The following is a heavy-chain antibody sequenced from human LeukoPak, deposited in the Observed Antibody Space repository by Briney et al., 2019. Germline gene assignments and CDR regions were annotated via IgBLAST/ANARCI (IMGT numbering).Heavy chain of an antibody. J-gene: IGHJ4*02. CDR2: VDPEDGET. D-gene: IGHD3-10*01. CDR1: GYTFTYYY. V-gene: IGHV1-69-2*01. CDR3: ATVYYYGSGSYYKEIFDY. Sequence: ASVKVSCKVSGYTFTYYYMHWVPQAPGKGLEWMGLVDPEDGETIYAKKFQGRVTITADTSTDTAYMELSSLRSEDTAVYYCATVYYYGSGSYYKEIFDYWGQGTLVTVSS.